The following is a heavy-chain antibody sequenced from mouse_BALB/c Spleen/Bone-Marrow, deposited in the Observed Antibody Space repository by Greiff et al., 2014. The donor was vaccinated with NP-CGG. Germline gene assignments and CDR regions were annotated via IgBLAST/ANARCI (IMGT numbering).Heavy chain of an antibody. CDR1: GFNIKDTY. V-gene: IGHV14-3*02. CDR3: AWVNPWYFDV. J-gene: IGHJ1*01. D-gene: IGHD2-2*01. Sequence: VQLQQSGAELVKPGASVKLSCTASGFNIKDTYIHWVMQRPEQGLAWIGRIDPASGDTKFDPKFQGKATITADTSSNTAYLQVTSLTSEDTAVYYCAWVNPWYFDVWGAGTTVTVSS. CDR2: IDPASGDT.